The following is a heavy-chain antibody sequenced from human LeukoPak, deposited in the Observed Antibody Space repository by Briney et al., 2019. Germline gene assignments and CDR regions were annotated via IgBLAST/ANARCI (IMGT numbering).Heavy chain of an antibody. Sequence: TGESLKISCKGSGYSFTSYWIGWVRQMPGKGLEWMGIIYPGDSDTRYSPSFQGQVTISADKSISTAYLQWSSLKASDTAMYYCARHGITGTTPYYYYYMDVWGKGTTVTVSS. J-gene: IGHJ6*03. D-gene: IGHD1-7*01. CDR2: IYPGDSDT. CDR3: ARHGITGTTPYYYYYMDV. CDR1: GYSFTSYW. V-gene: IGHV5-51*01.